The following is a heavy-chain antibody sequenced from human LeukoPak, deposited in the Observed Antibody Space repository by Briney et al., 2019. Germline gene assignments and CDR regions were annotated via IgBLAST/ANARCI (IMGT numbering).Heavy chain of an antibody. CDR2: VKTKTDGRAT. CDR1: GFIFSNAW. J-gene: IGHJ4*02. CDR3: TTVERWLLNSSPC. Sequence: GGSLRLSCAASGFIFSNAWMRWVRQAPGQGLEWVGRVKTKTDGRATDYAAAVKCRFTRSRDDSKNTLYLQLNSLKTEDTAVYYCTTVERWLLNSSPCWGQGTLVTVSS. D-gene: IGHD5-24*01. V-gene: IGHV3-15*05.